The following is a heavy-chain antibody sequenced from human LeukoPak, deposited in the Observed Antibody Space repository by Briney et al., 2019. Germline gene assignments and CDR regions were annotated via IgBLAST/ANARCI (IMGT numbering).Heavy chain of an antibody. CDR1: GGSISSGGYY. Sequence: SQTLSLTCTVSGGSISSGGYYWSWIRQPPGKGLEWIGYIYHSGSTYYNPSLKSRVTISVDRSKNQFSLKLSSVTAADTAVYYCARDRAAAGTWPDAFDIWGQGTVVTVSS. CDR3: ARDRAAAGTWPDAFDI. J-gene: IGHJ3*02. D-gene: IGHD6-13*01. V-gene: IGHV4-30-2*01. CDR2: IYHSGST.